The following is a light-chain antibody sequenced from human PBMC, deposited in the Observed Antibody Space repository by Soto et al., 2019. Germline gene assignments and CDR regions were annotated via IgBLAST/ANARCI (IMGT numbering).Light chain of an antibody. CDR2: WAS. CDR1: QSVLYSSNNRNY. Sequence: DIVMTQSPDSLAVSLGETATINCKSSQSVLYSSNNRNYLAWYQQRPGQPPKVLIYWASTRESGVPDRFSGSGSATDFTHTISSLQAEDVAVYYCQQYYSTPWTFGQGTKVEIK. CDR3: QQYYSTPWT. V-gene: IGKV4-1*01. J-gene: IGKJ1*01.